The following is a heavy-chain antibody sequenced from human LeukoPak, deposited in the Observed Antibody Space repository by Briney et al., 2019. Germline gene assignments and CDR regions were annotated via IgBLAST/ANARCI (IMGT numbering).Heavy chain of an antibody. D-gene: IGHD6-6*01. CDR1: GCSFSSSTYY. Sequence: SETLSLTCTVSGCSFSSSTYYWGWIRQPPGKGLEWIGSIYYSGSTYYNPSLKSRVTISVHTSKNQFSLKLSSATAADTAMYYYARRSSRYSSSSDLDSWGQGTLVTVSS. CDR3: ARRSSRYSSSSDLDS. J-gene: IGHJ4*02. CDR2: IYYSGST. V-gene: IGHV4-39*01.